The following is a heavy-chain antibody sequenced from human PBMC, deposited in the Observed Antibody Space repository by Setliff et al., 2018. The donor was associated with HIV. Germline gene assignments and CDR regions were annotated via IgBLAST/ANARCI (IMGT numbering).Heavy chain of an antibody. CDR3: ARLASGGWPLEVFDI. V-gene: IGHV1-18*01. D-gene: IGHD2-15*01. CDR1: GYTFTYYA. CDR2: ISAYNGNT. Sequence: ASVKVSCKASGYTFTYYAISWVRQAPGQGLEYLGWISAYNGNTNYAQKVQGRITMTTDASTSTVDMELRSLTSDDTAVYYCARLASGGWPLEVFDIWGQGTMVTVSS. J-gene: IGHJ3*02.